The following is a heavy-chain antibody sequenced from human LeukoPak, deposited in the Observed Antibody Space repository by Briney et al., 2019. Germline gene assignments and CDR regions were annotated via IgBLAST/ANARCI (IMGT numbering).Heavy chain of an antibody. V-gene: IGHV1-69*04. CDR2: IIPILGIA. CDR3: AREAPWLGDAFDI. J-gene: IGHJ3*02. Sequence: GASVKVSCKAPGGTFSSYAISWVRQAPGQGLEWMGRIIPILGIANYAQKFQGRVTITADKSTSTAYMELSSLRSEDTAVYYCAREAPWLGDAFDIWGQGTMVTVSS. D-gene: IGHD6-19*01. CDR1: GGTFSSYA.